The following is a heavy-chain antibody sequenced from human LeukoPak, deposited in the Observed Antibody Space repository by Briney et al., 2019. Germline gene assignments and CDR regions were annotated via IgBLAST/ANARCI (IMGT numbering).Heavy chain of an antibody. J-gene: IGHJ4*02. D-gene: IGHD3-22*01. CDR1: GFTFSGDG. Sequence: GGNPRLSCAASGFTFSGDGMHWVRHTPGKGLEWVAVIWYDGSNKYYADSVKGRFTISRDNSKNTLYLQINSLRAEDTAVSYCARYSRDHFDRSGYYTNWGQGTLVTVSS. CDR2: IWYDGSNK. V-gene: IGHV3-33*01. CDR3: ARYSRDHFDRSGYYTN.